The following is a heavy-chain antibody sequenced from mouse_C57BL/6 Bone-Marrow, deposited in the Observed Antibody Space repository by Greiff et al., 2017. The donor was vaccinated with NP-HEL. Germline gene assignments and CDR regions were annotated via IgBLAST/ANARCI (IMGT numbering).Heavy chain of an antibody. CDR3: ARVVWGYWGLYAMDY. J-gene: IGHJ4*01. Sequence: QVQLKQPGAELVMPGASVKLSCKASGYTFTSYWMHWVKQRPGQGLEWIGEIDPSDSYTNYNQKFKGKSTLTVDKSSSTAYMQLSSLTSEDSAVYYCARVVWGYWGLYAMDYWGQGTSVTVSS. V-gene: IGHV1-69*01. CDR2: IDPSDSYT. CDR1: GYTFTSYW. D-gene: IGHD2-3*01.